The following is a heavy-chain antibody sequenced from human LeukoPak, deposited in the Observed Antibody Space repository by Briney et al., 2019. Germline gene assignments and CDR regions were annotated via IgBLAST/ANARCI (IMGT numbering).Heavy chain of an antibody. CDR3: ANVNAMSTGY. J-gene: IGHJ4*02. V-gene: IGHV3-30*18. D-gene: IGHD2-2*01. Sequence: GGSLRLSCAASGFTFSNYGMHWVRQAPGKGLEWVAVISYDGSNKYYADSMKGRFTISRDNSKNTLYLQMNSLRAEDTAVYYCANVNAMSTGYWGQGTLVTVSS. CDR1: GFTFSNYG. CDR2: ISYDGSNK.